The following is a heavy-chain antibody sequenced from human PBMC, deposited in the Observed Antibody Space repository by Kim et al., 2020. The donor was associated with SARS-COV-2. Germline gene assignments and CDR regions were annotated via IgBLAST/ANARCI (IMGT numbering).Heavy chain of an antibody. CDR1: GYTLTELS. Sequence: ASVKVSCKVSGYTLTELSMHWVRQAPGKGLEWMGGFDPEDGETIHAQKFQGRVTMTEDTSTDTAYMELSSLRSEDTAVYCCATLVHSYYLYYGMVVWGQGTTVTVSS. J-gene: IGHJ6*02. CDR2: FDPEDGET. D-gene: IGHD5-18*01. V-gene: IGHV1-24*01. CDR3: ATLVHSYYLYYGMVV.